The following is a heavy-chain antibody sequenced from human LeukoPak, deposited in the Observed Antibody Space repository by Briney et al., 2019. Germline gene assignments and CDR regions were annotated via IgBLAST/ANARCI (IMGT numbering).Heavy chain of an antibody. CDR1: GGTFSSYA. Sequence: GASVKVSCKASGGTFSSYAISWVRQAPGQGLEWMGGIIPIFGTANYAQKFQGRVTITADESTSTAYMELSSLRSEDTAVYYCARALVGATSPGAAFDIWGQGTMVTVSS. D-gene: IGHD1-26*01. J-gene: IGHJ3*02. CDR2: IIPIFGTA. CDR3: ARALVGATSPGAAFDI. V-gene: IGHV1-69*13.